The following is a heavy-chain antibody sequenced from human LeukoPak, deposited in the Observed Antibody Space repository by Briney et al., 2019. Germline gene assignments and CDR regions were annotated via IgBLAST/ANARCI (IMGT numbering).Heavy chain of an antibody. J-gene: IGHJ4*02. D-gene: IGHD3-10*01. CDR3: TRLTWNYFFDN. CDR2: IYSGGST. V-gene: IGHV3-53*01. CDR1: GFSVSSIY. Sequence: GGSLRLSCTASGFSVSSIYMAWVRQAPGKGLEFVSIIYSGGSTSYTDSVEGRFTMSRDNSKNTLYLQMNSLRAEDTAVYYCTRLTWNYFFDNWGQGTLVTVSS.